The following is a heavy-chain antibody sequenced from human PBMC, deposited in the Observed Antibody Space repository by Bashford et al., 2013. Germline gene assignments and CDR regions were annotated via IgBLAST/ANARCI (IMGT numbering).Heavy chain of an antibody. CDR2: IIPIFGTA. V-gene: IGHV1-69*13. Sequence: SVKVSCKASGGTFSSYAISWVRQAPGQGLEWMGGIIPIFGTANYAQKFQGRVTITADESTSTAYMELSSLRSEDTAVYYCARDTVELDYYYGMDVWAKGPRSPSP. D-gene: IGHD4-23*01. J-gene: IGHJ6*02. CDR1: GGTFSSYA. CDR3: ARDTVELDYYYGMDV.